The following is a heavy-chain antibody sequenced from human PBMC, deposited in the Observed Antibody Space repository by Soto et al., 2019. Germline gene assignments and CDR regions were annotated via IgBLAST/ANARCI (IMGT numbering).Heavy chain of an antibody. CDR2: IYYSGST. D-gene: IGHD3-9*01. J-gene: IGHJ4*02. CDR1: GGSISSYY. Sequence: PSETLSLTCTVSGGSISSYYWSWIRQPPGKGLEWIGYIYYSGSTNYNPSLKSRVTISVDTSKNQFSLKLSSVTAADTAVYYCARGGSLGNILTGYLRDWGQGTLVTVSS. V-gene: IGHV4-59*01. CDR3: ARGGSLGNILTGYLRD.